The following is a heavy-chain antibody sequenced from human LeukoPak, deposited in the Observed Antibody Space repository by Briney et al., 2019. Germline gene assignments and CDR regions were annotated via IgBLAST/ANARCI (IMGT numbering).Heavy chain of an antibody. CDR1: GFTFSSYA. V-gene: IGHV3-23*01. CDR2: ISGSGGST. J-gene: IGHJ3*02. D-gene: IGHD6-13*01. Sequence: GGSLRLSCAASGFTFSSYAMSWVRQAPGKGLEWVSAISGSGGSTYYADSVKGRFTISRDNSKNTLYLQMNSLRAEDTAVYYCARGGYSSRDAFDIWGQGTMVTVSS. CDR3: ARGGYSSRDAFDI.